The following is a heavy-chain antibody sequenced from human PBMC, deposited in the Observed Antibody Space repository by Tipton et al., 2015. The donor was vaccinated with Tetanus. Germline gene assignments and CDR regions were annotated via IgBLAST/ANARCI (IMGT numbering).Heavy chain of an antibody. D-gene: IGHD6-6*01. CDR2: INPSGGST. CDR3: ARSSIAGRWFGP. V-gene: IGHV1-46*01. J-gene: IGHJ5*02. CDR1: GYTFTSYY. Sequence: QSGAEVKKPGASVKVSCKASGYTFTSYYMHWVRQAPGQGLEWMGIINPSGGSTSYTQKFQGRVTMTRDTSTSTVYMELSSLRYGDTAVYYCARSSIAGRWFGPWGQGSLVTVSA.